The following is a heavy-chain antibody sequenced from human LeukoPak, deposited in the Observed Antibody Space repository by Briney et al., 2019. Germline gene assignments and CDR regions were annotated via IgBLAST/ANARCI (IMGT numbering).Heavy chain of an antibody. Sequence: GESLKISCKGSGYSFTSYWIGWVRQMPGKGLEWMGIIYPGDSDTRYSPSFQGQVTISADKSISTAYLQRSSLKASDTAMYYCARGRLGIGADFDYWGQGSLVTVSS. J-gene: IGHJ4*02. V-gene: IGHV5-51*01. CDR1: GYSFTSYW. D-gene: IGHD3-16*01. CDR3: ARGRLGIGADFDY. CDR2: IYPGDSDT.